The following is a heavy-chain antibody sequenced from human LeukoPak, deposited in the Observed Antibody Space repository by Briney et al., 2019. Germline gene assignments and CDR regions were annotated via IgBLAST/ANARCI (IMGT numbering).Heavy chain of an antibody. CDR3: ARVPMGAFGI. V-gene: IGHV4-59*01. Sequence: SETLSLTCTVSGGSISSYYWSWIRQPPGKGLEWIGYIYYSGSTNYNPSLKSRVTISVDTSKNQFSLKLSSVTAADTAVYYCARVPMGAFGIWGQGTMVTVSS. J-gene: IGHJ3*02. CDR1: GGSISSYY. D-gene: IGHD3-10*01. CDR2: IYYSGST.